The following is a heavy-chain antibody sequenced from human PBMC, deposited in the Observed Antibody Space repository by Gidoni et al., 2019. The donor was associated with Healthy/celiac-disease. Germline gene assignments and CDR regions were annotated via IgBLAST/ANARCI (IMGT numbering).Heavy chain of an antibody. D-gene: IGHD3-9*01. CDR3: AKSVHDILTGYYHDAFDI. CDR2: IRGSGGST. V-gene: IGHV3-23*01. CDR1: GFRFSSDA. Sequence: ELQLLVSGGGLVQPGGCLILSVAAAGFRFSSDAMSLVCQAPGKGLEGVSAIRGSGGSTYYADSVKGRFTISRDNSKNTLYLQMNSLRAEDTAVYYCAKSVHDILTGYYHDAFDIWGQGTMVTVSS. J-gene: IGHJ3*02.